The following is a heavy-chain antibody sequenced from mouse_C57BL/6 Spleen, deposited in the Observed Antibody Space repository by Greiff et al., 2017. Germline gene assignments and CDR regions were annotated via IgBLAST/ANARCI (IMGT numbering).Heavy chain of an antibody. V-gene: IGHV1-82*01. Sequence: VQLQQSGPELVKPGASVKISCKASGYAFSSSWMNWVKQRPGKGLEWIGRIYPGDGDTNYNGKFKGKATLTADKSSSTAYMQLSILTSEDSAVYFCARVITRGAMDYWGQGTSVTVSS. CDR3: ARVITRGAMDY. CDR2: IYPGDGDT. D-gene: IGHD1-1*01. J-gene: IGHJ4*01. CDR1: GYAFSSSW.